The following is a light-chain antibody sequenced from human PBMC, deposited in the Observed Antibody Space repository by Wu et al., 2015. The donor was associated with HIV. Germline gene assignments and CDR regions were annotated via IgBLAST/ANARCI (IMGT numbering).Light chain of an antibody. J-gene: IGKJ4*01. CDR1: HSVGNN. CDR3: QQYHNWLT. CDR2: GAS. V-gene: IGKV3-15*01. Sequence: EIVMTQSPASLSVSPGERVTLSCRASHSVGNNLAWYQQKPGQAPRLLIYGASTRATGFPVQVQVAVGLGQGSLSSSAACSLKILQFITVQQYHNWLTFGGGTRVEDQT.